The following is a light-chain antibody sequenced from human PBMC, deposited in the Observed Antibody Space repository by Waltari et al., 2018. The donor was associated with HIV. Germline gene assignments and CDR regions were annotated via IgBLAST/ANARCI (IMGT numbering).Light chain of an antibody. CDR1: SSDAGGYNL. CDR2: EVS. Sequence: QSALTQPASVSGSPGQSITISSPGTSSDAGGYNLVSSYQQHPGKAPKLMIYEVSKRPSGVSNRFSGSKSGNGASLKISGLQAGDAADYYCCAYAGSTTDVMFGGGTKLTVL. CDR3: CAYAGSTTDVM. V-gene: IGLV2-23*02. J-gene: IGLJ3*02.